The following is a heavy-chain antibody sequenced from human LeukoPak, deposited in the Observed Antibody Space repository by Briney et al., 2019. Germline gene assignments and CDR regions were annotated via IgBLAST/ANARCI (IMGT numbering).Heavy chain of an antibody. J-gene: IGHJ4*02. Sequence: GGSLRLSCAASGFTFSSYAMSWVRQAPGKGLEWVSAISGSGGSTYYADSVKGRFTISRDNSKNTLYLQMNSLRPEDTAVYYCARDLSYYYASDYWGQGTLVTVSS. CDR2: ISGSGGST. V-gene: IGHV3-23*01. CDR3: ARDLSYYYASDY. D-gene: IGHD3-10*01. CDR1: GFTFSSYA.